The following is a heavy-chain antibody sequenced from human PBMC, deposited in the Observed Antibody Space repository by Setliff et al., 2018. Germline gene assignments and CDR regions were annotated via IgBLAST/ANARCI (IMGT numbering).Heavy chain of an antibody. J-gene: IGHJ5*02. V-gene: IGHV3-21*01. CDR2: ISGSTTYI. CDR1: GFTFNTYN. CDR3: ARDRLSFVSTTFYRDRNWFDA. Sequence: GGSLRLSCGGSGFTFNTYNMNWVLQAQGKGLEWVSSISGSTTYIDYADSGKGRFTLSRDNAKKSLYLKMSSLRAEDTAVYYCARDRLSFVSTTFYRDRNWFDAWGQGALVTVSS. D-gene: IGHD3-9*01.